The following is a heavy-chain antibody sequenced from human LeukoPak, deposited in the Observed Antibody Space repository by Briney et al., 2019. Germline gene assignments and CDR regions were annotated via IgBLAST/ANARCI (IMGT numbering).Heavy chain of an antibody. CDR3: ARGYCGGDCYPRRVVHDAFDI. J-gene: IGHJ3*02. V-gene: IGHV1-69*05. CDR1: GGTFSSYA. CDR2: IIPIFGTA. Sequence: VASVKVSCKASGGTFSSYAISWVRQAPGQGLEWMGGIIPIFGTANYAQKFQGRVRITKDESTSQAYMELSSLRSEDTAVYYCARGYCGGDCYPRRVVHDAFDIWGQGTMVTVSS. D-gene: IGHD2-21*02.